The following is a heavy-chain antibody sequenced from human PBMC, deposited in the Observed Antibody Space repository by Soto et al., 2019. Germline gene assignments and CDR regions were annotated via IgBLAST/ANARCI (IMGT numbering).Heavy chain of an antibody. D-gene: IGHD2-15*01. J-gene: IGHJ6*03. CDR1: GFTFSDYY. V-gene: IGHV3-11*01. CDR2: ISSSGSTI. Sequence: PGGSLRLSCAASGFTFSDYYMSWIRQAPGKGLEWVSYISSSGSTIYYADSVKGRFTISRDNAKNSLYLQMNSLRAEDTAVYYCARAPKAWYCSGGSCYSDDYYYYMDVWGKGTTVTVSS. CDR3: ARAPKAWYCSGGSCYSDDYYYYMDV.